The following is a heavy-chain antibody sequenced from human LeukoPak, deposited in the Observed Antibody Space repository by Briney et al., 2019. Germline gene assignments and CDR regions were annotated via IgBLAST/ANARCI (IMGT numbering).Heavy chain of an antibody. J-gene: IGHJ4*02. CDR1: GGTFGSYA. V-gene: IGHV1-18*01. D-gene: IGHD3-22*01. CDR3: ARAGVYDRKLDY. Sequence: ASVKVSCKASGGTFGSYAISWVRQAPGQGLEWMGWISAYNGNTNYAQKLQGRVTMTTDTSTSTAYMELRSLRSDDTAVYYCARAGVYDRKLDYWGQGTLVTVSS. CDR2: ISAYNGNT.